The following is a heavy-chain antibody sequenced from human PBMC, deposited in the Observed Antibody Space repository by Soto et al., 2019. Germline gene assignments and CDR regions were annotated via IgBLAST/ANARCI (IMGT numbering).Heavy chain of an antibody. Sequence: ASVKVSCKASGYTFTSYAMHWVRQAPGQRLEWMGWINAGNGNTKYSQKFQGRVTITRDTSASTAYRELGSLGSEDTAVYYCARTSHSSCWYTGLYYYYYGMDVWGQGTTVTVSS. V-gene: IGHV1-3*01. D-gene: IGHD6-19*01. CDR3: ARTSHSSCWYTGLYYYYYGMDV. CDR2: INAGNGNT. CDR1: GYTFTSYA. J-gene: IGHJ6*02.